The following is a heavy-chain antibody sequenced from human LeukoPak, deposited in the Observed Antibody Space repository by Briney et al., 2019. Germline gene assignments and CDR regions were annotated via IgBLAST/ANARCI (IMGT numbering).Heavy chain of an antibody. Sequence: GASVKVSCKASGYTLTGYYMHWVRLAPGQGLEWMGWINPSSGDTNYAQKFQGRVTMTRDTSISTAYMGLRSLRSDDTAVYYCARVQGLAASGAPNYYYYYYMDVWGKGTTVTVSS. V-gene: IGHV1-2*02. D-gene: IGHD6-13*01. J-gene: IGHJ6*03. CDR1: GYTLTGYY. CDR2: INPSSGDT. CDR3: ARVQGLAASGAPNYYYYYYMDV.